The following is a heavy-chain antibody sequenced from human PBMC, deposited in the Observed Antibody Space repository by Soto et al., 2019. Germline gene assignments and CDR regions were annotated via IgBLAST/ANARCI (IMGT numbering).Heavy chain of an antibody. Sequence: ASVKVSCKASGYTFTSYYMHWVRQAPGQGLEGMGMINLSSGSTNYAQKFQERVTITRDMSTSTAYMELSSLRSEDTAVYYCAAEREYCGGDCYWFSYYGMDVWGQGTTVTVSS. V-gene: IGHV1-46*01. D-gene: IGHD2-21*02. J-gene: IGHJ6*02. CDR2: INLSSGST. CDR3: AAEREYCGGDCYWFSYYGMDV. CDR1: GYTFTSYY.